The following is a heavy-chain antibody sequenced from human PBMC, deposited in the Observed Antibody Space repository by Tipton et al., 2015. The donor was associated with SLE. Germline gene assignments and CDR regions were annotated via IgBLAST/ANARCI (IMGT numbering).Heavy chain of an antibody. CDR1: GFSFSYFP. CDR3: VREGGSSGRAGFFDF. V-gene: IGHV3-30*04. CDR2: VPSHGNDN. Sequence: SLRLSCAASGFSFSYFPMHWVRQAPGKGLEWVAVVPSHGNDNRNDYNYAESVRGRFTISRDNSKNALCLQMDSLRNEDTALYYCVREGGSSGRAGFFDFWGQGTLVTVSS. J-gene: IGHJ4*02. D-gene: IGHD6-19*01.